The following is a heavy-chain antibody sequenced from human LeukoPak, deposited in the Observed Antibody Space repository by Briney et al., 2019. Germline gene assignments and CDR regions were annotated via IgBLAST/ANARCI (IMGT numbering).Heavy chain of an antibody. CDR1: GHTFTSYG. J-gene: IGHJ6*03. CDR2: ISAYNGNT. D-gene: IGHD3-3*01. V-gene: IGHV1-18*01. CDR3: ARGNTKGYYYYYYMDV. Sequence: GASVKVSCKASGHTFTSYGISWVRQAPGQGLEWMGWISAYNGNTNYAQKLQGRVTMNTDTSTSTAYMELRSLRSDDRAVYYCARGNTKGYYYYYYMDVWGKGTTVTVSS.